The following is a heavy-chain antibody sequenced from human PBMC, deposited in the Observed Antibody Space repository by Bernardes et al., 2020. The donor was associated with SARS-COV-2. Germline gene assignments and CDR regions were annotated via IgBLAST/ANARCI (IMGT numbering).Heavy chain of an antibody. CDR1: GYTFSDYY. CDR2: ISPKSGAT. V-gene: IGHV1-2*02. D-gene: IGHD2-21*01. CDR3: ARTFYYDRGGDSLFDH. J-gene: IGHJ4*02. Sequence: ASVKVSCTASGYTFSDYYTHWLRQAPGQGLEWMGWISPKSGATNHAQKFQGRVTMTRDTSISTDYMELSSLRSDDTAVYYCARTFYYDRGGDSLFDHWGQGTLVSVSS.